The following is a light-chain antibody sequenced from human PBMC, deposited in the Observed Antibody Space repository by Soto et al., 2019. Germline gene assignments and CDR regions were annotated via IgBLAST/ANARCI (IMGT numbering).Light chain of an antibody. Sequence: EIVLTQSPGTLSLSPGERATLSCRASPNLKINYLAWFQQKPGQAPRLLIYHASSRVAGIPDRFSGSGSGADFTLTSRRLEPEDFAVYYCQQYSTSPQTFGQGTRVEIK. CDR1: PNLKINY. J-gene: IGKJ1*01. CDR2: HAS. V-gene: IGKV3-20*01. CDR3: QQYSTSPQT.